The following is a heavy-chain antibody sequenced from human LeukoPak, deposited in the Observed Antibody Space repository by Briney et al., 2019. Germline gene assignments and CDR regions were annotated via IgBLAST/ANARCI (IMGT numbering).Heavy chain of an antibody. Sequence: GASVKVSCKASGSTFTSYDINWVRQATGHGLEWMGWMNPNSGNTGYAQKFQGRVTMTRNTSISTAYMELSSLRSEDTAVYYCARGLDYYGSGSRGRDYYYYYMDVWGKGTTVTVSS. CDR2: MNPNSGNT. J-gene: IGHJ6*03. D-gene: IGHD3-10*01. V-gene: IGHV1-8*01. CDR3: ARGLDYYGSGSRGRDYYYYYMDV. CDR1: GSTFTSYD.